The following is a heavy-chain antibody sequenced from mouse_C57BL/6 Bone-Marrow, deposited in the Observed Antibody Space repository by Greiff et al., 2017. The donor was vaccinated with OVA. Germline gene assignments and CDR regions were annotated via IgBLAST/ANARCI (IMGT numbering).Heavy chain of an antibody. V-gene: IGHV1-15*01. CDR2: IDPETGGT. D-gene: IGHD1-1*01. Sequence: VQLQQSGAELVRPGASVTLSCKASGYTFTDYEMHWVKQTPVHGLEWIGAIDPETGGTAYNQKFKGKAILTVDKSSSTAYMELRSLTSEDSAVYVYTRPLFTTVVPHYLDYWGQGTTLTVSS. CDR3: TRPLFTTVVPHYLDY. CDR1: GYTFTDYE. J-gene: IGHJ2*01.